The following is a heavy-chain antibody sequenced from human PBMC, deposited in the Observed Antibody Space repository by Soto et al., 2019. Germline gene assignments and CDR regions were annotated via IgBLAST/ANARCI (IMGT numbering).Heavy chain of an antibody. J-gene: IGHJ3*02. CDR2: IYYSGST. D-gene: IGHD3-3*01. Sequence: SETLSLTCTVSGGSISSGGYYWSWIRQHPGKGLEWIGYIYYSGSTYYNPSLKSLVTISVDTSKNQFSLKLSSVTAADTAEYYCARDWTFYDFWSGYTDAFDIWGQGTMVTVSS. CDR1: GGSISSGGYY. V-gene: IGHV4-31*01. CDR3: ARDWTFYDFWSGYTDAFDI.